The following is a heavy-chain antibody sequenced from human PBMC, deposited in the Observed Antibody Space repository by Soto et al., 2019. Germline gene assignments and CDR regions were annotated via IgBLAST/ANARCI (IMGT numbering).Heavy chain of an antibody. J-gene: IGHJ4*02. Sequence: SETLSLTCTVSGGSISSTRHYWAWIRQPPGEGLEWIGNIYYSGSTYFNPSLESRVSMSVDTSKNQFSLRLSSVSAADTAVYYCARLAYYFDTSGSCQTSPFDYWGQGTLVTVSS. V-gene: IGHV4-39*01. D-gene: IGHD3-22*01. CDR2: IYYSGST. CDR1: GGSISSTRHY. CDR3: ARLAYYFDTSGSCQTSPFDY.